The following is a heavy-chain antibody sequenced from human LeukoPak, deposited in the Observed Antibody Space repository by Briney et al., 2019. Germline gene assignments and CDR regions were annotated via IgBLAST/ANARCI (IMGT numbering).Heavy chain of an antibody. V-gene: IGHV3-74*01. J-gene: IGHJ4*02. Sequence: GGSLRLSCAASGFTFSSYWMHWVRQAPGKGLMWVSRINSDGSTTSYADSVKGRFTTSRDNAKNTLYLQMNSRRVEHTAVYYCTRINYGWGQGTLVTVSS. CDR2: INSDGSTT. CDR3: TRINYG. D-gene: IGHD3-16*01. CDR1: GFTFSSYW.